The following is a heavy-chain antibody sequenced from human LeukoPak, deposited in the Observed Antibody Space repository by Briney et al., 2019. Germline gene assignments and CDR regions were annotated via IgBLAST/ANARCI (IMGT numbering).Heavy chain of an antibody. CDR2: INPNSGCT. V-gene: IGHV1-2*02. Sequence: ASVNVSCKASGYTFTGYYMHWVRQAPGQRLEWMGWINPNSGCTKYAQQYQGRVTMTRDTSISTAYMELSRLTSDDTAVYYCARNIVRGPPVGIYWYFDRWGRGTLVTVSS. J-gene: IGHJ2*01. D-gene: IGHD3-10*01. CDR1: GYTFTGYY. CDR3: ARNIVRGPPVGIYWYFDR.